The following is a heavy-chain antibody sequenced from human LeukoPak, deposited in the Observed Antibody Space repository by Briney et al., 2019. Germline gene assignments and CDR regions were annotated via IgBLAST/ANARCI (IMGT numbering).Heavy chain of an antibody. V-gene: IGHV3-7*01. Sequence: GGSRRLSCAASGFTVSSSSMSWVRQAPGKGLEWVANMNQDGSEKYYMESVKGRFTISRDNAKNSLYLQMNSLRADDTAVYFCASGRVRSAYWGQGTLVTVSS. D-gene: IGHD1-26*01. CDR1: GFTVSSSS. CDR2: MNQDGSEK. CDR3: ASGRVRSAY. J-gene: IGHJ4*02.